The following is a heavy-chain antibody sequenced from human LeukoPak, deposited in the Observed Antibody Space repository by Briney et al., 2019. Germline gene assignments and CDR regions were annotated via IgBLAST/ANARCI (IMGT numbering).Heavy chain of an antibody. CDR3: ASMSDPYYYDSSGRRPYYYYYYMDV. Sequence: ASVKVSCKASGYTFTSYGISWVRQAPGQGLEWMGWISAYNGNTNYAQKLQGRVTMTTDTSTSTAYMELRSLRSDDTAVYYCASMSDPYYYDSSGRRPYYYYYYMDVWGKGTTVTVSS. J-gene: IGHJ6*03. CDR1: GYTFTSYG. CDR2: ISAYNGNT. V-gene: IGHV1-18*01. D-gene: IGHD3-22*01.